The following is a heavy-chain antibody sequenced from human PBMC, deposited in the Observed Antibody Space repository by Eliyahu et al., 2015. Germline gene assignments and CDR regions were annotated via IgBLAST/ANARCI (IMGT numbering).Heavy chain of an antibody. V-gene: IGHV4-34*01. J-gene: IGHJ4*02. CDR2: INHSGST. CDR1: XGSFSGYX. CDR3: ARTALWFGELQDY. D-gene: IGHD3-10*01. Sequence: QVQLQQWGAGLLKPSETLSLTCAVXXGSFSGYXXSWXRQPPGKGLEWIGEINHSGSTNYNPSLKSRVTISVDTSKNQFSLKLSSVTAADTAVYYCARTALWFGELQDYWGQGTLVTVSS.